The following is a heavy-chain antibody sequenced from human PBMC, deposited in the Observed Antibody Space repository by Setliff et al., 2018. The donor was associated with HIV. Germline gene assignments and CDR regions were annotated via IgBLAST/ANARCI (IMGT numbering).Heavy chain of an antibody. J-gene: IGHJ4*02. V-gene: IGHV4-38-2*02. Sequence: ETLSLTCTVSGYSINSDYYWAWIRQPPGRGLEWIGHIFQSGSTYYSPSLKNRVSMSVDTSQNQFSLRLTSLTAADTAVYYCARELNEQWDGTCYFDYWGQGTLVTVSS. CDR3: ARELNEQWDGTCYFDY. CDR1: GYSINSDYY. D-gene: IGHD6-19*01. CDR2: IFQSGST.